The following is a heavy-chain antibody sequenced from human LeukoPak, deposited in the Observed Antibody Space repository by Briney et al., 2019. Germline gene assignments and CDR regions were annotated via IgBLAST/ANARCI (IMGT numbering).Heavy chain of an antibody. D-gene: IGHD3-22*01. CDR1: GGSISSYY. CDR3: ARDPGPDYYDSSGYYSLNAFDI. Sequence: PSETLSLTCTVSGGSISSYYWSWIRQPPGKGLEWIGYIYYSGSTNYNPSLKSRVTISVDTSKNQFSLKLSSVTAADTAVYYCARDPGPDYYDSSGYYSLNAFDIWGQGTMVIVSS. J-gene: IGHJ3*02. CDR2: IYYSGST. V-gene: IGHV4-59*01.